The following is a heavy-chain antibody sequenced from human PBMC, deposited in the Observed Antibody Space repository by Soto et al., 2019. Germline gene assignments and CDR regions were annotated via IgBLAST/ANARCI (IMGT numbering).Heavy chain of an antibody. D-gene: IGHD3-22*01. V-gene: IGHV3-74*01. Sequence: EVQLVESGGDLVQPGGSLRLSCAASGFTFSSYWMHWVRQAPGKGLVWVSRIKSDGSGAIYADSVKGRFTVSRDNAKNTLYLVMNSLSTEHTAVYYCARGDGDYHDCNGYLGRHWGQGTRVTVCS. CDR2: IKSDGSGA. J-gene: IGHJ4*02. CDR3: ARGDGDYHDCNGYLGRH. CDR1: GFTFSSYW.